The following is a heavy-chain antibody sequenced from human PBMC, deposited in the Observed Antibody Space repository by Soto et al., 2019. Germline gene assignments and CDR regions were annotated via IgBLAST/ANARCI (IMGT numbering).Heavy chain of an antibody. Sequence: ASVKVSCKASGYTFSNFGISWLRQAPGQGLEWMGWISGYSGNTNYAQRLQGRVTLTIDAATSTAFMELRSLRSEDTAVYYCASSRGLRYFDWLFDYWGQGTLVTVSS. V-gene: IGHV1-18*01. CDR2: ISGYSGNT. D-gene: IGHD3-9*01. J-gene: IGHJ4*02. CDR1: GYTFSNFG. CDR3: ASSRGLRYFDWLFDY.